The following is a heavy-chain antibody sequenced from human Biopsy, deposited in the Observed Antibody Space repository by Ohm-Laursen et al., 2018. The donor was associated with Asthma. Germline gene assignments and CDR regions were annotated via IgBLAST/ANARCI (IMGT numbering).Heavy chain of an antibody. CDR3: ARTYYDFLTGQVNDAFAI. CDR2: INPNSGGT. CDR1: GYTFIGYH. D-gene: IGHD3-9*01. Sequence: ASVKVSCKTSGYTFIGYHIHWVRQAPGQGLEWMGRINPNSGGTNYAQKFQGRVTMTSDTSISTAYMDLRSLRSEDTAMYYCARTYYDFLTGQVNDAFAIWGQGTMVTVSS. J-gene: IGHJ3*02. V-gene: IGHV1-2*06.